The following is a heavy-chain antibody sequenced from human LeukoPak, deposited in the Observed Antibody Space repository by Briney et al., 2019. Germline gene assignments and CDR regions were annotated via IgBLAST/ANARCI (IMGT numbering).Heavy chain of an antibody. D-gene: IGHD5-12*01. V-gene: IGHV3-30*04. CDR3: AREYGGYVSYYYYYYMDV. CDR2: ISYDGSNK. CDR1: GFTFSSYA. J-gene: IGHJ6*03. Sequence: GRSLRLSCAASGFTFSSYAMHWVRQAPGKGLEWVAVISYDGSNKYYADSVKGRFTISRDNSKNTLYLQMNSLRAEDTAVYYCAREYGGYVSYYYYYYMDVWGKGTTVTVSS.